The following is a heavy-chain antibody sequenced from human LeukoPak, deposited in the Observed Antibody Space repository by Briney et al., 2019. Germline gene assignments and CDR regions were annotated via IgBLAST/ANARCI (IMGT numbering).Heavy chain of an antibody. CDR1: GGSISSSSYY. CDR3: ARGTRGGGSYDY. J-gene: IGHJ4*02. CDR2: IYYSGST. D-gene: IGHD1-26*01. Sequence: SETLSLTCTVSGGSISSSSYYWGWIRQPPGKGLEWIGSIYYSGSTYYNPSLKSRVTISVDTSKNQFSLKLTSVTAADTAVYYCARGTRGGGSYDYWGQGTLVTVSS. V-gene: IGHV4-39*07.